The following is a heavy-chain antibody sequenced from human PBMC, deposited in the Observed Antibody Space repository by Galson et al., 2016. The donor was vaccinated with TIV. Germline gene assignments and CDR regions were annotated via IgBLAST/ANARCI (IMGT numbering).Heavy chain of an antibody. CDR1: CYTFRNYG. CDR2: ISAYNGET. D-gene: IGHD3-22*01. Sequence: SVKVSCKASCYTFRNYGFSWVRQAPGQGLEWLGWISAYNGETNYAHNLRGRLTMTTDSSTTTPSMELRSLRSDDTADYFCARERGSMTMILVVDYHYGMDVWGQGTTVTVSS. V-gene: IGHV1-18*04. J-gene: IGHJ6*02. CDR3: ARERGSMTMILVVDYHYGMDV.